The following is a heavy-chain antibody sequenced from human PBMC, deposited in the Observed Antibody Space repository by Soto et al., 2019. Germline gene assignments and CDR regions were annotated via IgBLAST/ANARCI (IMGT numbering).Heavy chain of an antibody. J-gene: IGHJ4*02. CDR2: FDPEDGET. CDR3: ANSKITYYYDSSGYYSEYFDY. D-gene: IGHD3-22*01. CDR1: GYTLTELS. V-gene: IGHV1-24*01. Sequence: GASVKVSCKVSGYTLTELSMHWVRQAPGKGLEWMGGFDPEDGETIYAQKFQGRVTMTKDTSTSTAYMELRSLRSEDTAVYYCANSKITYYYDSSGYYSEYFDYWGQGTLVTVSS.